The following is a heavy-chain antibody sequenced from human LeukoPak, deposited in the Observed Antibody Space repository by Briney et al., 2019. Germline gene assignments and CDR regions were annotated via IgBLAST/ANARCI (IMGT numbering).Heavy chain of an antibody. CDR2: IRYDGNNK. Sequence: GGSLRLSCAASGFTFSSYGMHWVRQAPGKGLEWVAFIRYDGNNKYYADSVKGRFTISRDNSKNTLYLQMNSLRAEDTAVYYCARDQVTGDYSFRYYYYYMDVWGKGTTVTVSS. D-gene: IGHD7-27*01. CDR3: ARDQVTGDYSFRYYYYYMDV. CDR1: GFTFSSYG. V-gene: IGHV3-30*02. J-gene: IGHJ6*03.